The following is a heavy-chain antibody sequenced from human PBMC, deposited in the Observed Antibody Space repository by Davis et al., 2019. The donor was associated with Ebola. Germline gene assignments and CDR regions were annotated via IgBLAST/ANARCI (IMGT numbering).Heavy chain of an antibody. CDR1: GFTFSTFW. D-gene: IGHD3-22*01. J-gene: IGHJ4*02. Sequence: PGGSLRLSCTASGFTFSTFWMNWVRQAPGKGLEWVSAIRNGGGETLYAPSVKGRFTISRDNSKNTLFLQMNSLRAEDTAVYFCAKYYYESSGYLWYFDNWGQGTRVTVSS. CDR2: IRNGGGET. V-gene: IGHV3-23*01. CDR3: AKYYYESSGYLWYFDN.